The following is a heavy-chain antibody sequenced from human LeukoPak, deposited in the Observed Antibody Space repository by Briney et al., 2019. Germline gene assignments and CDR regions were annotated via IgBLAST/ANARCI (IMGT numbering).Heavy chain of an antibody. CDR1: GFTFSDYA. J-gene: IGHJ6*03. Sequence: GGSLRLSCEASGFTFSDYAMHWVRQAPGRGLEYVSAVSSNGGSTYYANSVKGRFTISRDNSKSTLFLQMGSLRAEDMAVYFCARMGGYCSGNTCYSPYSYYMDVWGKGTTVTVSS. CDR3: ARMGGYCSGNTCYSPYSYYMDV. D-gene: IGHD2-15*01. CDR2: VSSNGGST. V-gene: IGHV3-64*01.